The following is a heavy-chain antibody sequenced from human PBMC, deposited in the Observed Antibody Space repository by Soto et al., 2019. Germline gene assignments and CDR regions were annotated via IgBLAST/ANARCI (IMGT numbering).Heavy chain of an antibody. CDR3: ARQESEWYQRPFDY. CDR2: LYHSGSS. Sequence: PSETLSLTCAVSGGSVTRNNYDWGWIRQPPGKGLEWIGTLYHSGSSNYSPSLRSRVTISVDTSKSQFSLRLNSMTAADTAIYYCARQESEWYQRPFDYWGPGTLVTVSS. D-gene: IGHD2-2*01. V-gene: IGHV4-39*01. J-gene: IGHJ4*02. CDR1: GGSVTRNNYD.